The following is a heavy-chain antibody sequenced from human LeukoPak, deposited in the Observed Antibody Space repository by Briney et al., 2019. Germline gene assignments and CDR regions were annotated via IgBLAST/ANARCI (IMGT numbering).Heavy chain of an antibody. CDR1: GFTFSSYG. V-gene: IGHV3-33*01. CDR3: ARDQLMYYRIGHYYYGMDV. D-gene: IGHD3-16*01. CDR2: IWYDGSNK. J-gene: IGHJ6*02. Sequence: GRSLRLSCAASGFTFSSYGMHWVRQAPGKGLEWVAVIWYDGSNKYYADSVKGRFTISRDNSKNTLYLQMNSLRAEDTAVYYCARDQLMYYRIGHYYYGMDVWGQGTTVTVSS.